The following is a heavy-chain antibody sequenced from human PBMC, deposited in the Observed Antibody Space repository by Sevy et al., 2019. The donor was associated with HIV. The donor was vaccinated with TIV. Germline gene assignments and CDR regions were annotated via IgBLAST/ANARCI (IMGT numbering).Heavy chain of an antibody. V-gene: IGHV4-59*08. Sequence: SETLSLTCTASGGSISDHYWSWIRQPPGKGLEWIGYFYYGSGTTNYNASLKSRVTISIDTSKNQFSRKVSSVTAADTAVYYCGRQGATLTTLYAFHIWGQGTMVTVSS. J-gene: IGHJ3*02. CDR2: FYYGSGTT. CDR1: GGSISDHY. CDR3: GRQGATLTTLYAFHI. D-gene: IGHD4-4*01.